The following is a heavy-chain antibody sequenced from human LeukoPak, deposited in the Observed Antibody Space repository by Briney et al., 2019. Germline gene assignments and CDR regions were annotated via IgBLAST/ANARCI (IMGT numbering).Heavy chain of an antibody. CDR2: IYYSGST. CDR3: ARGVYGGNSGGTNGGY. CDR1: GGSISSYY. J-gene: IGHJ4*02. Sequence: PSETLSLTCTVSGGSISSYYWSWIRQPPGKGLEWIGYIYYSGSTNYNPSLKSRVTTSVDTSKNQFSLKLSSVTAADTAVYYCARGVYGGNSGGTNGGYWGQGTLVTVSS. D-gene: IGHD4-23*01. V-gene: IGHV4-59*01.